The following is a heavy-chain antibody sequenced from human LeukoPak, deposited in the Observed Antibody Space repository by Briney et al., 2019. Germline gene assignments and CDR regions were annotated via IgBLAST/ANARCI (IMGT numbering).Heavy chain of an antibody. Sequence: GGSLRLSCAASGFTFTTYYMNWVRQAPGKGLEWVSSISTGSNYIYYADALRGRFTISRDNARSSLSLQMNSLRDEDTAVYYCARSTPSSGFDYWGQGILVTVSS. CDR1: GFTFTTYY. D-gene: IGHD6-6*01. CDR3: ARSTPSSGFDY. V-gene: IGHV3-21*01. J-gene: IGHJ4*02. CDR2: ISTGSNYI.